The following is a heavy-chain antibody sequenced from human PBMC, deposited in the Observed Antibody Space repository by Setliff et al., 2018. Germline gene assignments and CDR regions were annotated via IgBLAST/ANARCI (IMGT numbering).Heavy chain of an antibody. CDR3: ARASHSYGSPNWFDP. J-gene: IGHJ5*02. D-gene: IGHD3-22*01. CDR2: IFYNGNT. Sequence: SETLSLTCNVSGDFISSGGYTWNWIRQHPEMGLEWIGYIFYNGNTFYNPSLRSRVTISVDTSKNQFSLKLTSLNAADSAVYYCARASHSYGSPNWFDPWGPGTLVTVSS. CDR1: GDFISSGGYT. V-gene: IGHV4-31*03.